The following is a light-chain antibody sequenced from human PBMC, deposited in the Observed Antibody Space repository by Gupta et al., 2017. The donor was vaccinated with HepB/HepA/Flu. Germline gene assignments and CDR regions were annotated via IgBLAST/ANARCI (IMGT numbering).Light chain of an antibody. V-gene: IGKV1-39*01. CDR1: QTISHY. CDR2: AAS. Sequence: DISLTQSPSSLSASVGDRVTITCRASQTISHYLHWPQQKPGKAPKLLISAASRGHRGVLSKSSGTGPGTDFSLTISRRQLKNFPTNYLRQIDGTRSSLGEGTKLEIK. CDR3: RQIDGTRSS. J-gene: IGKJ2*03.